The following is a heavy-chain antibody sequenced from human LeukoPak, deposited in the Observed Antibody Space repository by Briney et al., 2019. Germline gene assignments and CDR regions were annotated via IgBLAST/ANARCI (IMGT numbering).Heavy chain of an antibody. Sequence: SETLSLTCTVSGGSITSSSYYWGWIRQPPGKGLEWIGSVYYSGSTYYNPSLQSRVTISVDTSKNQFSLKLSSVTAADTAVYYCARALYGDYGPNFDYWGQGTLVTVSS. D-gene: IGHD4-17*01. CDR2: VYYSGST. CDR3: ARALYGDYGPNFDY. CDR1: GGSITSSSYY. V-gene: IGHV4-39*07. J-gene: IGHJ4*02.